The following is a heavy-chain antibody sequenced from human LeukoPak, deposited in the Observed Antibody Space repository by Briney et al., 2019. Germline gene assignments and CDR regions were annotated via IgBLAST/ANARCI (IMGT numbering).Heavy chain of an antibody. D-gene: IGHD1-26*01. J-gene: IGHJ4*02. CDR1: GFTVSSNY. Sequence: GGSLRLSCAASGFTVSSNYMSWVRQAPGKGLEWVSVIYSGGSTYYADSVKGRFTISRDNSKNTLYLQMNSLRAEDTAVYYCARGPTFKWELLYYFDYWGQGTLVTVSS. V-gene: IGHV3-53*01. CDR2: IYSGGST. CDR3: ARGPTFKWELLYYFDY.